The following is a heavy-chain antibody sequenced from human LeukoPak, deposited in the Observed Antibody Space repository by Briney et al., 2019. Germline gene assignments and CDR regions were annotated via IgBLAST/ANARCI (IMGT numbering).Heavy chain of an antibody. CDR1: AFTLSTYA. CDR3: ATSQWELCGDY. V-gene: IGHV3-23*01. J-gene: IGHJ4*02. Sequence: GGSLRLSCAASAFTLSTYAMSWVRQAPGKGLEWVSGISAGKGNTYYADSVKGRFIISRDNSKNTLYLQMNSLRAEDTAVYYCATSQWELCGDYWGQGTLVTVSS. CDR2: ISAGKGNT. D-gene: IGHD1-26*01.